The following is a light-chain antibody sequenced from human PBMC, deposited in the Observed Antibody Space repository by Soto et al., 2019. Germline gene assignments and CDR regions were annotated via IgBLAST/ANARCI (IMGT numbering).Light chain of an antibody. J-gene: IGKJ4*01. V-gene: IGKV3-20*01. CDR3: QRYGTSLPPP. CDR1: QSVSSNY. Sequence: EIVLTQSPGTLSLSPGDRATLSCRASQSVSSNYLAWYQQKPGQAPRLLIYGASSRATGIPDRFSGSGSGTDFTLTISRLEPEDFAVYYCQRYGTSLPPPCGGGTKVDI. CDR2: GAS.